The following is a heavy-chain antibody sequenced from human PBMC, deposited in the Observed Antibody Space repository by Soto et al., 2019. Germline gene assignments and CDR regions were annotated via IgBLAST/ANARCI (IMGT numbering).Heavy chain of an antibody. D-gene: IGHD1-1*01. J-gene: IGHJ5*02. CDR3: ARVSSRPTVVADWLDP. Sequence: PGESLKISCRGSGYIFSTYWIGWVRQMPGEGLEWMGIIFPGDSDTRYSPSFQGQVTISADKSINTAYLQWSSLKPPDTAIYYCARVSSRPTVVADWLDPWGQGTLVTVSS. CDR2: IFPGDSDT. CDR1: GYIFSTYW. V-gene: IGHV5-51*01.